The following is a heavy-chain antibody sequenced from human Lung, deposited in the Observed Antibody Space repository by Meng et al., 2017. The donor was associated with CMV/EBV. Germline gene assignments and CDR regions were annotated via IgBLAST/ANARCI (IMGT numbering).Heavy chain of an antibody. V-gene: IGHV1-2*02. CDR3: ARDNDWGPDY. J-gene: IGHJ4*01. CDR2: IYPNSGGT. D-gene: IGHD3-9*01. Sequence: SXXVSCKASGYTFTDHYFHWVRQAPGQGLEWMGWIYPNSGGTHYAQKFQGRLTVTTDTSISTGYMELSSLGSDDTAVYYCARDNDWGPDYWGQGNPVTVAS. CDR1: GYTFTDHY.